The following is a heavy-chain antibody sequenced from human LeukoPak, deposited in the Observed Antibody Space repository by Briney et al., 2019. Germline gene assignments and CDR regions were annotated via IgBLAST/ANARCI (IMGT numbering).Heavy chain of an antibody. D-gene: IGHD3-9*01. V-gene: IGHV4-39*07. CDR3: ASEYYDILTGYYLFDY. CDR1: GGSISSSSYY. Sequence: PSETLSLTCTVSGGSISSSSYYWGWIRQPPGKGLEWIGTIYYSGSTYYNPTLKSRVTMSVDTSKNQFSLKMTSVTAADTAVYYCASEYYDILTGYYLFDYWGQGTLVTVSS. J-gene: IGHJ4*02. CDR2: IYYSGST.